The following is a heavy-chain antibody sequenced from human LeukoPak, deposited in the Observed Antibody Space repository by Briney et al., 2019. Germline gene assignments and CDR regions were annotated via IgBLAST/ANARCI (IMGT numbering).Heavy chain of an antibody. CDR3: ARSPVTTGYYFDY. CDR2: IYYNRST. V-gene: IGHV4-59*01. CDR1: GGSISSYY. Sequence: SETLSLTCTVSGGSISSYYWSWIRQPPGKGLEWMGHIYYNRSTNYNPSLKSRVTISVDTSKNQFSLELSSVTAADTAVYYCARSPVTTGYYFDYWGQGTLVSVSS. D-gene: IGHD4-17*01. J-gene: IGHJ4*02.